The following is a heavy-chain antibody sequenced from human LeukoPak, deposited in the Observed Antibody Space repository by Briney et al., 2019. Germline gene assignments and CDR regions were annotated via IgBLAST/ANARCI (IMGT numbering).Heavy chain of an antibody. V-gene: IGHV3-7*01. J-gene: IGHJ5*02. CDR2: IKEDGSEK. Sequence: PGGSLRLSCSAFGFTLSHYWMTWVRQAPGKGLEWVASIKEDGSEKSYVDSVKGRFTISRDNAKNSLYLQMNCLGAEDTAVYYCVRGGSYTLDPWGQGIPVTVSS. CDR1: GFTLSHYW. CDR3: VRGGSYTLDP. D-gene: IGHD1-26*01.